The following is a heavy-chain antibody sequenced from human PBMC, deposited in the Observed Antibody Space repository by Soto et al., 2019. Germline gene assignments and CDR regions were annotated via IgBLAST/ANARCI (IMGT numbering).Heavy chain of an antibody. Sequence: SETLSLTCAVYCGSFSGHYWSWIRQPPGKGLEWIGEINHSGSTNYNPSLKSRVTISVDTSKNQFSLKLSSVTAADTAVYYCARGNLPIAAAGNNWFDPWGQGTLVTVSS. CDR3: ARGNLPIAAAGNNWFDP. V-gene: IGHV4-34*01. J-gene: IGHJ5*02. CDR2: INHSGST. D-gene: IGHD6-13*01. CDR1: CGSFSGHY.